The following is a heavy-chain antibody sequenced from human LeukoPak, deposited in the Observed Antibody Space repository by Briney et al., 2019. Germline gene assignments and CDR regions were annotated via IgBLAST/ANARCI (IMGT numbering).Heavy chain of an antibody. D-gene: IGHD3-22*01. CDR3: ARLPSYYDSSGYSY. CDR1: GYSISSGYY. J-gene: IGHJ4*02. V-gene: IGHV4-38-2*01. Sequence: PSETLSLTCAVSGYSISSGYYWGWILQPPGKGLEWIGSIYHSGSTYYNPSLKSRVTISVDTSKNQFSLKLSSVTAADTAVYYCARLPSYYDSSGYSYWGQGTLVTVSS. CDR2: IYHSGST.